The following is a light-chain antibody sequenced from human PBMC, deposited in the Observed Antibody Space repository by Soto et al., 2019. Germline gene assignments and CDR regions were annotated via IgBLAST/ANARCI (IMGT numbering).Light chain of an antibody. V-gene: IGKV3-20*01. CDR2: GAS. J-gene: IGKJ1*01. Sequence: DIVLTQSPGTLCLSPGERANLSCRASQSITNNYLAWYQQKPGQAPRLLIYGASNRATGIPDRFSGSGSGTDFTLTISRLEPEDFAVYYCQQYGSSGTFGQGTKVDI. CDR3: QQYGSSGT. CDR1: QSITNNY.